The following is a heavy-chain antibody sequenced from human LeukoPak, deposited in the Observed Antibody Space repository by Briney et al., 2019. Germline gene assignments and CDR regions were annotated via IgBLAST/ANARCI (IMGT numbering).Heavy chain of an antibody. CDR2: IRRKAHGGTT. CDR1: GFNFGGYA. J-gene: IGHJ4*02. V-gene: IGHV3-49*04. CDR3: TRVTYYYDNSGYFHFDS. Sequence: GGSLRLSCTTSGFNFGGYAMSWVRQAPGKGLEWVSFIRRKAHGGTTEYAASVKGRFSSSRDDSKSIAYLQMNSLKTEDTAVYFCTRVTYYYDNSGYFHFDSWGQGSLVIVSS. D-gene: IGHD3-22*01.